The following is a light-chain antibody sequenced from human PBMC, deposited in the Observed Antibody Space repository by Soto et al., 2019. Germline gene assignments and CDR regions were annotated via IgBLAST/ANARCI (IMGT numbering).Light chain of an antibody. CDR1: RTIGTN. V-gene: IGKV3-15*01. J-gene: IGKJ4*01. Sequence: IVMTQSPATVSVSPGESTSLSCRASRTIGTNLGWYQQKPGQAPRLLISKTSNRATGVPARFSDSGSGTEFTLTITSLQSEDIAVYYCQQYADWPRTFGGGTKVDIK. CDR2: KTS. CDR3: QQYADWPRT.